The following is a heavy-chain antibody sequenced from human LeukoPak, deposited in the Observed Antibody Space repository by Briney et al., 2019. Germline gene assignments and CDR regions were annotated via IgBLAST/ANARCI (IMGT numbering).Heavy chain of an antibody. J-gene: IGHJ4*02. V-gene: IGHV1-2*06. CDR2: INPNSGGT. CDR1: GYTFTGYY. Sequence: ASVKVSCKASGYTFTGYYMHWVRQAPGQGLEWMGRINPNSGGTNYAQTFQGRVTMTRDTSISTAYMELSRLRSDDTAVYYCASGLGICSGCNCYSCWGQGTLVTVSS. D-gene: IGHD2-15*01. CDR3: ASGLGICSGCNCYSC.